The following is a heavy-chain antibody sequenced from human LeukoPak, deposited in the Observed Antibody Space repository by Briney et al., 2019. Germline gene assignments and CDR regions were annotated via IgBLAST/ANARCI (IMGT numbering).Heavy chain of an antibody. Sequence: PSETLSLTCTVSGGSLSRYYWSWIRQPPGKGLEWIGYIYYSGSTNHNPSLKSRVTISVDTSKNQFSLKLSSVTAADTAVYYCARLRGRGYYFDYWGQGTLVTVSS. J-gene: IGHJ4*02. CDR3: ARLRGRGYYFDY. CDR2: IYYSGST. V-gene: IGHV4-59*01. CDR1: GGSLSRYY. D-gene: IGHD3-10*01.